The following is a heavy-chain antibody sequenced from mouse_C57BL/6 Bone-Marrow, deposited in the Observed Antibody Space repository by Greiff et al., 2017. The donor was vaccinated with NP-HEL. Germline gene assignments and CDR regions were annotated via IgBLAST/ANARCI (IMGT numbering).Heavy chain of an antibody. V-gene: IGHV5-9*01. Sequence: EVMLVESGGGLVKPGGSLKLSCAASGFTFSSYTMSWVRQTPEKWLEWVATISGGGGNTYYPDSVKGRFTISRDNAKNTLYLQMSSLRSEDTALYYCARSLAWLAYWGQGTLVTVSA. CDR1: GFTFSSYT. J-gene: IGHJ3*01. CDR2: ISGGGGNT. CDR3: ARSLAWLAY.